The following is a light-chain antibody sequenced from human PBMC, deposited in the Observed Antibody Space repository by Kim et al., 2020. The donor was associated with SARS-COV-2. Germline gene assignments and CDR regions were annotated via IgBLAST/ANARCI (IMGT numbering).Light chain of an antibody. CDR2: GAS. Sequence: SPGERATLSCRASQSVSTSYLAWYQQKPGQAPRLLMYGASSRATGTPDRFSGSGSGTDFTLTISRLEPEDFALYYCHQYGSAPRTFGQGTKVDIK. CDR3: HQYGSAPRT. J-gene: IGKJ1*01. CDR1: QSVSTSY. V-gene: IGKV3-20*01.